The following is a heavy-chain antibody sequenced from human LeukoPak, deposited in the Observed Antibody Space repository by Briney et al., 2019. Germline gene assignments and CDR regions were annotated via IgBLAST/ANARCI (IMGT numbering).Heavy chain of an antibody. CDR1: GYNVTGYY. Sequence: TSVKLSCKASGYNVTGYYMHWVRQAPGQGLEWMGWINPNSGNTGYAQKFQGRVTMTRNTSISTAYMELSSLRSEDTAVYYCARGDSSGFYPVDYWGQGTLVSVSS. V-gene: IGHV1-8*02. J-gene: IGHJ4*02. CDR2: INPNSGNT. D-gene: IGHD3-22*01. CDR3: ARGDSSGFYPVDY.